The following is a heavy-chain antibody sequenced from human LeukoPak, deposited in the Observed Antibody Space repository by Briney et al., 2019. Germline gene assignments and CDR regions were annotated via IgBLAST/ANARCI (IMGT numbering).Heavy chain of an antibody. Sequence: SETLSLTCAVYGGSFSGYYWSWIRQPPGKGLEWIGEINHSGSTNYNPSLKSRVTISVDTSKNQFSLKLSSVTAADTAVYYCARGGGPIVATSAFDIWGQGTMVTVSS. CDR2: INHSGST. V-gene: IGHV4-34*01. D-gene: IGHD5-12*01. J-gene: IGHJ3*02. CDR1: GGSFSGYY. CDR3: ARGGGPIVATSAFDI.